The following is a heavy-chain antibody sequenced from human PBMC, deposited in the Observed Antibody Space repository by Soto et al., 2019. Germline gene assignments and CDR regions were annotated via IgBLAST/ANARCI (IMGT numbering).Heavy chain of an antibody. J-gene: IGHJ6*02. D-gene: IGHD2-2*02. Sequence: ASVKVSCKASGYTFTNYGVSWVRQAPGQGLEWMGWIGGYKGNTNYAQKLQGRVTLTTDTSTSTAYMELRSLRSDDTAVYYCAAYPGPHYYYDGMDVWGQGTTVPVS. V-gene: IGHV1-18*01. CDR2: IGGYKGNT. CDR1: GYTFTNYG. CDR3: AAYPGPHYYYDGMDV.